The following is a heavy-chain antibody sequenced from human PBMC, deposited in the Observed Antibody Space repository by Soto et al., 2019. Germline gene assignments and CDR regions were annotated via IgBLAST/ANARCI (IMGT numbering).Heavy chain of an antibody. CDR2: ISPK. J-gene: IGHJ3*01. V-gene: IGHV3-33*01. Sequence: GGSLRLSCAVSGFSFRTYGFHWVRQPPGKGLEWVAVISPKGHSDSVEGRFTISRDNSKDTLYLQMNNLRAEDTAVYYCARDDAFGNENAFDLWGQGTMVT. CDR1: GFSFRTYG. D-gene: IGHD1-1*01. CDR3: ARDDAFGNENAFDL.